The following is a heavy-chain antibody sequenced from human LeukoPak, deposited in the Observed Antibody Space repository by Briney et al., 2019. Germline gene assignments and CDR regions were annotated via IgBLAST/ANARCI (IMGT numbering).Heavy chain of an antibody. CDR1: GYSFTNYW. CDR3: ARRSGYIHGTDY. CDR2: IYPGDSDT. V-gene: IGHV5-51*01. J-gene: IGHJ4*02. Sequence: GESLKISCKASGYSFTNYWIGWVRQMPGKGLEWMGVIYPGDSDTTYSPSFQGQVTISDDKSISTAYLQWSSLKASDTAMYYCARRSGYIHGTDYWGQGTLVTVSS. D-gene: IGHD5-18*01.